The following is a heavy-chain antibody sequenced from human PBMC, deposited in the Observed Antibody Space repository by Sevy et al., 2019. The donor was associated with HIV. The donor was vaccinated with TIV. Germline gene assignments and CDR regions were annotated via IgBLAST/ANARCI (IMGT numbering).Heavy chain of an antibody. CDR2: IYPGNSDT. Sequence: GESLKISCQGSGYRFSNNWVAWVRQRPGKGLEWMGRIYPGNSDTSYSPSFKGQVIISADKSISTAYVQWRSLKASDTAIYYCASGAHLPLDGFDFWGQGTGVTVSS. CDR3: ASGAHLPLDGFDF. D-gene: IGHD1-26*01. V-gene: IGHV5-51*01. J-gene: IGHJ3*01. CDR1: GYRFSNNW.